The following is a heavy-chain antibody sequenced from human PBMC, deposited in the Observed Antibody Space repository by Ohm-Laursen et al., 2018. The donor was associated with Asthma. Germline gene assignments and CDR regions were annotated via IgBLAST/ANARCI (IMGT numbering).Heavy chain of an antibody. D-gene: IGHD4-17*01. V-gene: IGHV3-30-3*01. CDR3: AITYRTTVPHFDY. CDR2: ISYDGSNK. CDR1: GFTFRSYA. Sequence: SLRLSCAASGFTFRSYAMHWVRQAPGKGLEWVAVISYDGSNKYYADSVKGRFTISRDNSKNTLYLQMNSLRAEDTAVYYCAITYRTTVPHFDYWGQGTLVTVSS. J-gene: IGHJ4*02.